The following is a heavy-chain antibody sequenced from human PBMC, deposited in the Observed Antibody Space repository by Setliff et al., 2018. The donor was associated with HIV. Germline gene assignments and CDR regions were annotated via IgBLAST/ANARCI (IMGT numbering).Heavy chain of an antibody. V-gene: IGHV3-72*01. CDR2: TKKKGYNYIT. CDR3: VREGWTLLRYVDWLLSYMDV. J-gene: IGHJ6*03. Sequence: PGGSLRLSCVVSGVTFSDHELDWVRQAPGKGLEWVGRTKKKGYNYITEDAASVNGRFTISRDNIKNSLYLQMNRLRVEDTAVYYCVREGWTLLRYVDWLLSYMDVWGKGTTVTVSS. CDR1: GVTFSDHE. D-gene: IGHD3-9*01.